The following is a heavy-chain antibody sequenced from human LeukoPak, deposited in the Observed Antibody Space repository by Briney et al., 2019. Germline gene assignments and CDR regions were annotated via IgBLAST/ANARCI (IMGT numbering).Heavy chain of an antibody. CDR3: ARDPGIAAAGPNYYYYGMDV. D-gene: IGHD6-13*01. V-gene: IGHV4-61*02. J-gene: IGHJ6*02. CDR2: IYTSGST. Sequence: NPSQTLSLTCTVSGGSISSGSYYWSWIRQPAGKGLEWIVRIYTSGSTNYNPSLKSRVTISVDTSKNQFSLKLSSVTAADTAVYYCARDPGIAAAGPNYYYYGMDVWGQGTTVTVSS. CDR1: GGSISSGSYY.